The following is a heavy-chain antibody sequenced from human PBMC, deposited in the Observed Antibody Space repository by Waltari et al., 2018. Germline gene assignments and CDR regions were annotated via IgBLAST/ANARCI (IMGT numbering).Heavy chain of an antibody. Sequence: EVQLVESGGDLIQPGGSLRISCAASGFTVNSNYINWVRQSPGKGLEWVSVVYVTGNTDYADSVKGRFTTSRDNSKNTVYLQMDSLRVEDTAMYYCARRLVVAGTLDVFDLWGQGTRVIVSS. CDR1: GFTVNSNY. J-gene: IGHJ3*01. CDR2: VYVTGNT. V-gene: IGHV3-53*03. D-gene: IGHD2-15*01. CDR3: ARRLVVAGTLDVFDL.